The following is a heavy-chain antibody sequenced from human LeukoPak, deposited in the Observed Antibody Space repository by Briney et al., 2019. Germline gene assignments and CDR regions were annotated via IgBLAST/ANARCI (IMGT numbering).Heavy chain of an antibody. J-gene: IGHJ3*02. Sequence: GGSLRLSCAASGFTVSSNYMSWVRQAPWKGLEWVSVIYSGGSTYYADSVKGRFTISRDNSKNTLYLQMNSLRAEDTAVYYCARVFYDSSGYYDAFDIWGQGTMVTVSS. CDR1: GFTVSSNY. V-gene: IGHV3-66*01. CDR3: ARVFYDSSGYYDAFDI. CDR2: IYSGGST. D-gene: IGHD3-22*01.